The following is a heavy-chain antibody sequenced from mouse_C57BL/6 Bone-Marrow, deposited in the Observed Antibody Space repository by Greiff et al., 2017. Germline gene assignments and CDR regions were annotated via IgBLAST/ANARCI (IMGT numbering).Heavy chain of an antibody. CDR2: ISDGGSYT. CDR1: GFTFSSYA. Sequence: EVKLMESGGGLVKPGGSLKLSCAASGFTFSSYAMSWVRQTPEKRLEWVATISDGGSYTYYPDNVKGRFTISRDNAKNNLYLQMSHLKSEDTAMYYCAEIGGSSPDYWGQGTTLTVSS. J-gene: IGHJ2*01. V-gene: IGHV5-4*03. CDR3: AEIGGSSPDY. D-gene: IGHD1-1*01.